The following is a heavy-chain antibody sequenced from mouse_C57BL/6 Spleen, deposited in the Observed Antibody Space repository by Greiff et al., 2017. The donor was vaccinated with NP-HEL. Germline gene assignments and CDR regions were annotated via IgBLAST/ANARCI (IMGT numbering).Heavy chain of an antibody. J-gene: IGHJ2*01. V-gene: IGHV1-53*01. D-gene: IGHD1-1*01. CDR2: INPSNGGS. CDR1: GYTFTSYW. Sequence: QVQLQQPGTELVKPGASVKLSCKASGYTFTSYWMHWVKQRPGQGLEWMGNINPSNGGSNYNEKVKSKATLTVDKASSTAYMQLRRLTSEDSAVYNCARPYDFITTVVARDYWGQGTTLTVSS. CDR3: ARPYDFITTVVARDY.